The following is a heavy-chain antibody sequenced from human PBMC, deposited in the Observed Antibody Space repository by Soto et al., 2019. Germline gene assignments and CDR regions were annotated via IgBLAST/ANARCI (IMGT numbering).Heavy chain of an antibody. CDR3: AATIAAAGYIDY. D-gene: IGHD6-13*01. V-gene: IGHV1-58*02. CDR1: GYTFTRYA. Sequence: SVKVSCKASGYTFTRYAMHWVRQARGQRLEWIGWIVVGSGNTNYAQKFQERVTITRDMSTSTAYMELSSLRSEDTAVYYCAATIAAAGYIDYWGQGTLVTVSS. J-gene: IGHJ4*02. CDR2: IVVGSGNT.